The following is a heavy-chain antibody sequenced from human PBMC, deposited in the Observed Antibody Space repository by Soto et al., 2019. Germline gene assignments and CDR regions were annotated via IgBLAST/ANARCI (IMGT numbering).Heavy chain of an antibody. Sequence: EVQLVESGGGLVKPGGSLRLSCAASGFTFSSYSMNWVRQAPGKGLEWVSSISSSSSYIYYADSVKGRFTISRDNAKNSLYLQMNSLRAEDTAVYYCARDAAGYYGMDVWGQGTTVTASS. V-gene: IGHV3-21*01. D-gene: IGHD6-13*01. J-gene: IGHJ6*02. CDR2: ISSSSSYI. CDR1: GFTFSSYS. CDR3: ARDAAGYYGMDV.